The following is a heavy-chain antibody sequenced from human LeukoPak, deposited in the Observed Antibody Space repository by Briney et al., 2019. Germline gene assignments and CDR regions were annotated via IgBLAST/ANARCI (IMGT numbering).Heavy chain of an antibody. Sequence: GGSLRLSCAASGFTFSSYAMSWVRQAPGKGLEWVSAISGSGGSTYYADSVEGRFTISRDNSKNTLYLQMNSLRAEDTAVYYCAKDSYGGNRHDAFDIWGQGTMVTVSS. D-gene: IGHD4-23*01. V-gene: IGHV3-23*01. CDR2: ISGSGGST. CDR3: AKDSYGGNRHDAFDI. J-gene: IGHJ3*02. CDR1: GFTFSSYA.